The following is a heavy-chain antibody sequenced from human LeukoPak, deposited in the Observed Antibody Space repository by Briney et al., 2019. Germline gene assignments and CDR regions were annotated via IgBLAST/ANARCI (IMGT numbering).Heavy chain of an antibody. CDR1: GFTFSSYA. D-gene: IGHD4-17*01. V-gene: IGHV3-30-3*01. CDR3: ARDQDYGDYGDHFDY. J-gene: IGHJ4*02. Sequence: GGSLRLSCAASGFTFSSYAMHWVRQAPGKGLEWVAIISYDGSNKYYADSVKGRFTISRDNSKNTLYLQMNSLRAEDTAVYYCARDQDYGDYGDHFDYWGQGTLVTVSS. CDR2: ISYDGSNK.